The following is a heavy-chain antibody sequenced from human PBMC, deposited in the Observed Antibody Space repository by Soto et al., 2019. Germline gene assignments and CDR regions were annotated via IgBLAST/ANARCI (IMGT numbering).Heavy chain of an antibody. V-gene: IGHV3-53*01. J-gene: IGHJ4*02. Sequence: EVPLVESGGGLIQPGGSLRLSCAASGFTVSSNYMSWVRQAPGKGLEWVSVIYSGGSTYYADSVKGRFTISRDNSKNTLSLQINSLRAEDTAVYYCARSDSSTWYGADYWGQGTLVTVSS. CDR2: IYSGGST. D-gene: IGHD6-13*01. CDR3: ARSDSSTWYGADY. CDR1: GFTVSSNY.